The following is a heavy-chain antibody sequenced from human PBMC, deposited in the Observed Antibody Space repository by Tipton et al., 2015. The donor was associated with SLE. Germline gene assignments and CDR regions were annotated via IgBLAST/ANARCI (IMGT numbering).Heavy chain of an antibody. V-gene: IGHV4-59*08. J-gene: IGHJ4*02. CDR1: GGSISSYF. CDR3: ARSLDAAALFDC. CDR2: IYYSGST. Sequence: LRLSCTVSGGSISSYFWSWIRQPPGKGLEWIGYIYYSGSTNYSPSLKSRLTISIDMSKNQFSLKLTSVTAADTAVYYCARSLDAAALFDCWGQGALVTVSS. D-gene: IGHD2-2*01.